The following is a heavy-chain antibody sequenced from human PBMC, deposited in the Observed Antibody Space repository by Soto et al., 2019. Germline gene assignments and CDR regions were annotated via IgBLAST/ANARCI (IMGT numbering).Heavy chain of an antibody. Sequence: EASVKVSCKATGYTFSAYTMNWVRQAPGQSLEWMGWINAVSGNTKYSQNFQGRVSITRDTSASTVYMELTGLTSEDTAVYSCPRDRETFAPRANDAIDIWGQGTMVTVSS. CDR1: GYTFSAYT. V-gene: IGHV1-3*01. J-gene: IGHJ3*02. CDR2: INAVSGNT. CDR3: PRDRETFAPRANDAIDI. D-gene: IGHD1-26*01.